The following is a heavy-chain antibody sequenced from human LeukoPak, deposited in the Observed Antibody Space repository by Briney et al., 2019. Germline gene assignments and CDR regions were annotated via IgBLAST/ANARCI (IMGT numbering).Heavy chain of an antibody. Sequence: SETLSLTCTVSSGSISSYYWSWIRQPAGKGLEWIRRIYTSGSTNYNPSLKSRVTMSVDTSKNQFSLKLSSVTAADTAVYYCARAPGIRGVTLFDYWGQGTLVTVSS. J-gene: IGHJ4*02. CDR3: ARAPGIRGVTLFDY. CDR1: SGSISSYY. CDR2: IYTSGST. D-gene: IGHD3-10*01. V-gene: IGHV4-4*07.